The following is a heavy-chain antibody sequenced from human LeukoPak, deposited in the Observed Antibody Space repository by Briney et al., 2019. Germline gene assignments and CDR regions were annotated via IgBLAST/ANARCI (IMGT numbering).Heavy chain of an antibody. Sequence: PGGSLRLSCAASGFTFSSYAMHWVRQAPGKGLEYVSAISSNGGSTYYANSVKGRFTISRDNSKNTLYLQMGSLRAEDMAVYYCARDHEYYYDSSGYAFDIWGQGTMVTVSS. CDR3: ARDHEYYYDSSGYAFDI. V-gene: IGHV3-64*01. CDR2: ISSNGGST. CDR1: GFTFSSYA. D-gene: IGHD3-22*01. J-gene: IGHJ3*02.